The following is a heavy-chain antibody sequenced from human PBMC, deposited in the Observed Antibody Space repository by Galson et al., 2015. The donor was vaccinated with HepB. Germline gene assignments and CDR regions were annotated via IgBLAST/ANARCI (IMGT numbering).Heavy chain of an antibody. V-gene: IGHV3-7*03. J-gene: IGHJ6*03. CDR3: ARDASFYDFWSGYSLYYYYMDV. CDR1: GFTFSSYW. Sequence: SLRLSCAASGFTFSSYWMSWVRQAPGKGLEWVANIKQDGSEKYYVDSVKGRFTISRDNAKNSLYLQMNSLRAEDTAVYYCARDASFYDFWSGYSLYYYYMDVWGKGTTVTVSS. D-gene: IGHD3-3*01. CDR2: IKQDGSEK.